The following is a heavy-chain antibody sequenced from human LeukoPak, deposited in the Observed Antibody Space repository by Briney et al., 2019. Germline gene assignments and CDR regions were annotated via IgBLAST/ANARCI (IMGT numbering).Heavy chain of an antibody. J-gene: IGHJ4*02. Sequence: SQTLSLTCAISGDSVSSNSAAWNWIRQSPSRGLEWLGRTYYRSRWYNDYVVSVRSRITINPDTAKNQFSLHLNSVTPEDTAVYYCAREDTTGYYSAFDYWGQGTLVTVSS. CDR1: GDSVSSNSAA. CDR2: TYYRSRWYN. D-gene: IGHD3-22*01. V-gene: IGHV6-1*01. CDR3: AREDTTGYYSAFDY.